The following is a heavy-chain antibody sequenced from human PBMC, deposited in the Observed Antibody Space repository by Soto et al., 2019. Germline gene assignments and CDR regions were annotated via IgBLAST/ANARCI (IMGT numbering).Heavy chain of an antibody. D-gene: IGHD5-18*01. CDR2: IYYSGST. CDR1: GGSISSYY. J-gene: IGHJ6*02. CDR3: ARDLVIRDTAMSYGMDV. V-gene: IGHV4-59*01. Sequence: PSETLSLTCTVSGGSISSYYWSWIRQPPGKGLEWIGYIYYSGSTNYNPSLKSRVTISVDTSKNQFSLKLSSVTAADTAVYYCARDLVIRDTAMSYGMDVWGQGTTVTSP.